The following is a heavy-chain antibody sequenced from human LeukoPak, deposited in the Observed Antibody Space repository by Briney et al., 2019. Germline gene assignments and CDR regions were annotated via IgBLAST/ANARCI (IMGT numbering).Heavy chain of an antibody. CDR1: GFTFDDYA. Sequence: GGSLRLSCAASGFTFDDYAMHWVRQAPGKGLEWVSGISWNSGSIGYADSVKGRFTISRDNAKNSLYLQINSLRAEDTALYYCAKGGQEDHYDILTGYYLDYWGQGTLVTVSS. J-gene: IGHJ4*02. CDR3: AKGGQEDHYDILTGYYLDY. V-gene: IGHV3-9*01. CDR2: ISWNSGSI. D-gene: IGHD3-9*01.